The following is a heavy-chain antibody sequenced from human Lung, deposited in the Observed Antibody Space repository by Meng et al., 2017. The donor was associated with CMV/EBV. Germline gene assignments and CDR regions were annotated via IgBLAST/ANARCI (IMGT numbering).Heavy chain of an antibody. CDR3: AKVVVPAAMRNWFDP. D-gene: IGHD2-2*01. J-gene: IGHJ5*02. V-gene: IGHV3-23*01. CDR2: ISGSGGST. CDR1: GFTFSSYA. Sequence: SXAASGFTFSSYAMSWVRQAPGKGLEWVSAISGSGGSTYYADSVKGRFTISRDNSKNTLYLQMNSLRAEDTAVYYCAKVVVPAAMRNWFDPWGQGTLVXVSS.